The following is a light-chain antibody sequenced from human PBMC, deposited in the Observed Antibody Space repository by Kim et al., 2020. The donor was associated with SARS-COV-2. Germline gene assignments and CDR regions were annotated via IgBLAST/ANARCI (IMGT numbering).Light chain of an antibody. CDR1: QSISSY. J-gene: IGKJ1*01. V-gene: IGKV1-39*01. CDR2: AAS. Sequence: AAVGDRFTITFRASQSISSYLNWYQQKPGKAPKLLICAASSLQSGVPSRFSGSGSGTDFNLTISSLQPEDFATYSCQQSYSSPPWTFGQGTKLEI. CDR3: QQSYSSPPWT.